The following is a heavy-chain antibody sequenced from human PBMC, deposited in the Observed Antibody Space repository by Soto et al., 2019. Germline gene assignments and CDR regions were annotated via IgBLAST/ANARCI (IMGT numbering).Heavy chain of an antibody. CDR2: INHSGST. CDR1: GGSFSGYY. D-gene: IGHD2-2*01. CDR3: ARGRNCSSTSCYGNWFDP. Sequence: SETLSLTCAVYGGSFSGYYWSWIRQPPGKGLEWIGEINHSGSTNYNSSLKSRVTISVDTSKNQFSLKLSSVTAADTAVYYCARGRNCSSTSCYGNWFDPWGQGTLVTVSS. J-gene: IGHJ5*02. V-gene: IGHV4-34*01.